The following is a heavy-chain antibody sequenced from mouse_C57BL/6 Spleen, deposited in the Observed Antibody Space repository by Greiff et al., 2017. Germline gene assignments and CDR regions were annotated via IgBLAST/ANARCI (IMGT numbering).Heavy chain of an antibody. D-gene: IGHD2-3*01. CDR1: GYYITSGYY. CDR2: ISYDGSN. CDR3: ARERDGYSAWFAY. Sequence: EVKLMESGPGLVKPSQSLSLTCSVTGYYITSGYYWNWIRQFPGNKLEWMGYISYDGSNNYNPALKNRISITRDTSKNQFFLKLNSVTTEDTATYYCARERDGYSAWFAYWGQGTLVTVSA. V-gene: IGHV3-6*01. J-gene: IGHJ3*01.